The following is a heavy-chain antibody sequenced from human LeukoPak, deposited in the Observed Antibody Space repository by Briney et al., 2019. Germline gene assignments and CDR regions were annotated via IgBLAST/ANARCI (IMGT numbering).Heavy chain of an antibody. J-gene: IGHJ3*02. CDR2: IWYDGSNK. CDR3: ARDDGDRSGYHDAFDI. CDR1: GFSFGSYG. Sequence: GTSLRLSCTASGFSFGSYGMHWVRQAPGKGLEWVALIWYDGSNKDYADSVKGRFTISRDDPKNTLYLQMNSLRADDTAVYYCARDDGDRSGYHDAFDIWGQGTMVTVSS. V-gene: IGHV3-33*01. D-gene: IGHD3-22*01.